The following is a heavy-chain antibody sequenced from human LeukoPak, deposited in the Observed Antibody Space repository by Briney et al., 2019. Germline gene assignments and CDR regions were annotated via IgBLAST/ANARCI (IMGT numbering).Heavy chain of an antibody. Sequence: GGSLRLSCAASGFTFSSFGMSWVRQAPGKGLEWVSGISWNGGSTGYADSVKGRFTISRDNAKNSLYLQMNSLRAEDTALYYCARALGFGEVPTAVDYWGQGTLVTVSS. V-gene: IGHV3-20*04. J-gene: IGHJ4*02. CDR2: ISWNGGST. CDR1: GFTFSSFG. D-gene: IGHD3-10*01. CDR3: ARALGFGEVPTAVDY.